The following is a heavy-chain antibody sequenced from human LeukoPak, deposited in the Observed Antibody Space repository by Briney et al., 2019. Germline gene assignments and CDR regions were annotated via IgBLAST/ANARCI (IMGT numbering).Heavy chain of an antibody. CDR1: GFTFSSYW. V-gene: IGHV3-74*03. CDR3: ARDFHAVHFDS. Sequence: GGSLRLSCAASGFTFSSYWLSWVRQVSGKGLVCVARLRGDGTSAMYADSVKGRLTISRDNAKNTLFLQMNSLRVEDTAVYYCARDFHAVHFDSWGQGTLVAVSS. CDR2: LRGDGTSA. D-gene: IGHD2-8*01. J-gene: IGHJ4*02.